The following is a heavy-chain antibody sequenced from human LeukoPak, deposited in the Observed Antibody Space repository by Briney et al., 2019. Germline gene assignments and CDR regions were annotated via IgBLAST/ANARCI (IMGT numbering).Heavy chain of an antibody. Sequence: SETLSLTCTVSGGSVSSSSYYWGWIRQPPGKGLEWIGSISYSGTNYNNPSLKSRVSISIDTSKNQFSVKLTSVTVADTAMYYCASLWTLRSWGQGTLVTVSS. V-gene: IGHV4-39*01. J-gene: IGHJ5*02. CDR1: GGSVSSSSYY. CDR3: ASLWTLRS. D-gene: IGHD2-21*01. CDR2: ISYSGTN.